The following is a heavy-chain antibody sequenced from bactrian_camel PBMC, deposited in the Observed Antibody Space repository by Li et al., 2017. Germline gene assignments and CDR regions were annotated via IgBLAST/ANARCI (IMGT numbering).Heavy chain of an antibody. CDR3: AIQYGGSWLY. J-gene: IGHJ4*01. V-gene: IGHV3S9*01. CDR2: FYSEANT. CDR1: GFTFDDYS. D-gene: IGHD6*01. Sequence: VQLVESGGGLVQPGGSLTLSCVASGFTFDDYSMGWVRQAPGKGLEWVSSFYSEANTYYTDSVKGRFTISRDNAKNTVYLQMNSLKSEDTALYYCAIQYGGSWLYWGQGTQVTVS.